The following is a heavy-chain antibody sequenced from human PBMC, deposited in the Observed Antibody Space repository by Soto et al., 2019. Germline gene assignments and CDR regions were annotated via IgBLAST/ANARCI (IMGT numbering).Heavy chain of an antibody. Sequence: EVQLVESGGGLVQPGGSLRLSCAASGFTFSSYWMYWVGQAPGKGLVWVSRINSDGSSTSYADSVKGRFTISRDNAKNTLYLQMNSLRAEDTAVYYCVRTSLVVAAATREDYWGQGTLVTVSS. CDR2: INSDGSST. V-gene: IGHV3-74*01. CDR1: GFTFSSYW. CDR3: VRTSLVVAAATREDY. J-gene: IGHJ4*02. D-gene: IGHD2-15*01.